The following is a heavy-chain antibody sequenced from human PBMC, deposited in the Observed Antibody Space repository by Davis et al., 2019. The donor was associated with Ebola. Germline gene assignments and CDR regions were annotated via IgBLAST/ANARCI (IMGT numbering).Heavy chain of an antibody. J-gene: IGHJ4*02. V-gene: IGHV1-24*01. Sequence: ASVKVSCKVSGYTLTELSMHWVRQAPGKGLEWMGGFDPEDGETIYAQKFQGRVTMTTDTSTSTAYMELRSLRSDDTAVYYCARDALLGFYFDYWGQGTLVTVSS. CDR2: FDPEDGET. CDR3: ARDALLGFYFDY. CDR1: GYTLTELS.